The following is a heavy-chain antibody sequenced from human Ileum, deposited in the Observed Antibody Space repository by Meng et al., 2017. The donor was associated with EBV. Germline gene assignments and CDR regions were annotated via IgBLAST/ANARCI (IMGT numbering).Heavy chain of an antibody. CDR2: IYYSGST. J-gene: IGHJ4*02. CDR1: GYSTSSTNW. Sequence: QVRLQESGAGRVKPSDTLSPTCAVSGYSTSSTNWWGWIRQPPGKGLEWIGYIYYSGSTSYNPSLKSRVTMSVDTSKNQFSLNLNSVTAVDTAVYYCARNVPGTSAYYDWGQGTLVTVSS. V-gene: IGHV4-28*01. CDR3: ARNVPGTSAYYD. D-gene: IGHD3-22*01.